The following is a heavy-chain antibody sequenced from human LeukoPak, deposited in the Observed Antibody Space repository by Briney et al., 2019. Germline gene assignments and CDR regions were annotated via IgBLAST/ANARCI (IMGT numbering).Heavy chain of an antibody. V-gene: IGHV3-23*01. CDR3: AKREVGAVGYFDY. CDR1: GFTFSTYA. D-gene: IGHD1-26*01. CDR2: ISGGDGVI. Sequence: GRSLRLSCAASGFTFSTYAMSWVRQAPGKGLEWVSAISGGDGVIYYADSVKGRFTISRDNSKNTLYLQMNSLRVEDTAVYYCAKREVGAVGYFDYWGQGALVTVSS. J-gene: IGHJ4*02.